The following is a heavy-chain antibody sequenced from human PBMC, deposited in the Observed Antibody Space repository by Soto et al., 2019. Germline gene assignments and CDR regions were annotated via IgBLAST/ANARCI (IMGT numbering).Heavy chain of an antibody. Sequence: ASETLSLTCAVYGVVFSGYYWGWVRQPPGKGLEWIGEINHSGSTNYNPSLKSRVTISVDTSKNQFSLKLSSVTAADTAVYYCARGVLWFVHDAFDIWGQGTMVTVSS. CDR2: INHSGST. V-gene: IGHV4-34*01. J-gene: IGHJ3*02. D-gene: IGHD3-10*01. CDR3: ARGVLWFVHDAFDI. CDR1: GVVFSGYY.